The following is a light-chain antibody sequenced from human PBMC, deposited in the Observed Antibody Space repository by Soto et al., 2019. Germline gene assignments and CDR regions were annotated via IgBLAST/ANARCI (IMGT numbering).Light chain of an antibody. CDR2: DVS. CDR1: SSDVGSYNY. CDR3: SSYTSSSTLL. V-gene: IGLV2-14*01. Sequence: QSALTQPASVSGSPGQSITISCSGTSSDVGSYNYVSWYQQHPDRAPKLMIYDVSNRPSGVSNRFSGSKSGNTASLTISGHQAEDEADYYCSSYTSSSTLLFGGGTKVTVL. J-gene: IGLJ2*01.